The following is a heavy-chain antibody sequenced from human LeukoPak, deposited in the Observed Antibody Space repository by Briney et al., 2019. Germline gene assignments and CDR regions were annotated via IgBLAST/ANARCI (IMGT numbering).Heavy chain of an antibody. CDR3: VRDRTLGVRDGFILA. D-gene: IGHD5-24*01. V-gene: IGHV3-48*01. J-gene: IGHJ5*02. CDR1: GFTFSAYN. Sequence: GGSLRLSCAASGFTFSAYNMIWVRQAPGKGLEWLSYISGSSSAIYYADSVQGRFTISRDNAKNSLSLQMSSLRVEDTAVYYCVRDRTLGVRDGFILAWGQGSLVTVSS. CDR2: ISGSSSAI.